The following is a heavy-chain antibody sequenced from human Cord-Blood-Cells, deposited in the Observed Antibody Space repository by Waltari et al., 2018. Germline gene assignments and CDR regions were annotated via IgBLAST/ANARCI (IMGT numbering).Heavy chain of an antibody. J-gene: IGHJ4*02. V-gene: IGHV4-39*01. Sequence: QLQLQESGPGLVKPSETLSLTCTVSGGSISSSSYYWGWIRPPPGKGLEWIGSIYYRGRTDDNPSLKGRGTISVDTSKNQFSLKLSSVTAADTAVYYCARSVGRDVVVVAAFDYWGQGTLVTVSS. CDR2: IYYRGRT. D-gene: IGHD2-15*01. CDR3: ARSVGRDVVVVAAFDY. CDR1: GGSISSSSYY.